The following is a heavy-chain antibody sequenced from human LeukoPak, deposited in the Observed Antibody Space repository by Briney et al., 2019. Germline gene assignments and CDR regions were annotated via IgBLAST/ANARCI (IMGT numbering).Heavy chain of an antibody. V-gene: IGHV5-51*01. D-gene: IGHD6-13*01. CDR2: IYPGNSDT. CDR3: ARFALTSSLDY. CDR1: GDRLTNNW. J-gene: IGHJ4*02. Sequence: GESLKISCKISGDRLTNNWIGWVRQVPGKGLEWMGLIYPGNSDTRYSPLFQGQVTLSVDRSISTAYLHWSGLKASDTAIYYCARFALTSSLDYWGQGTLVSVSS.